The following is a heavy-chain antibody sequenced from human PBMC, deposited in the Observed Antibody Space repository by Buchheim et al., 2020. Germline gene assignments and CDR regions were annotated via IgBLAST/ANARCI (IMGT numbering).Heavy chain of an antibody. CDR3: ARDNGRGIAARPYYYGMDV. CDR2: IWYDGSNK. Sequence: QVQLVESGGGVVQPGRSLRLSCAASGFTFSSFGMHWVRQAPGKGLEWVAVIWYDGSNKYYADSVKGRFTISRDNSTNTLYLQMNSLRADDTAVYYCARDNGRGIAARPYYYGMDVWGQGTT. V-gene: IGHV3-33*01. CDR1: GFTFSSFG. J-gene: IGHJ6*02. D-gene: IGHD6-6*01.